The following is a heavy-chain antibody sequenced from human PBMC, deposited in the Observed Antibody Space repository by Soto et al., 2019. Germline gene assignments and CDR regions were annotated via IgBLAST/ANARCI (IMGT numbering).Heavy chain of an antibody. Sequence: SETLSLTCTVSGGSISSGSYYWSWIRQYSGKGLEWIGYIYYNGSTYYNPSLKSRVTISVDTSKNQFSLKLSSVTAADTAVYYCARDPRGVATTFYYGMDFWGQGTTVTVS. D-gene: IGHD3-3*01. CDR2: IYYNGST. V-gene: IGHV4-31*03. J-gene: IGHJ6*02. CDR1: GGSISSGSYY. CDR3: ARDPRGVATTFYYGMDF.